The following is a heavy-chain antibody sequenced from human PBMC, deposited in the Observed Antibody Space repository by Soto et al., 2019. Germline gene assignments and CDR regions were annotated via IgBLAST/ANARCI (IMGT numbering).Heavy chain of an antibody. CDR2: IKQDGSEK. J-gene: IGHJ6*02. CDR3: AREVLLSHLRFLELYYYYGMDV. Sequence: GGSLRLSCAASGFTFSSYWMSWVRQAPGKGLEWVANIKQDGSEKYYVDSVKGRFTISRDNAKNSLYLQMNSLRAEDTAVYYCAREVLLSHLRFLELYYYYGMDVWGQGTTVTVSS. V-gene: IGHV3-7*01. CDR1: GFTFSSYW. D-gene: IGHD3-3*01.